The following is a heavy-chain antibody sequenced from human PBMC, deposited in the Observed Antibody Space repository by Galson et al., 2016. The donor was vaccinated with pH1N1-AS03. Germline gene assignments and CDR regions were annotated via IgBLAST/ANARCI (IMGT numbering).Heavy chain of an antibody. J-gene: IGHJ4*02. V-gene: IGHV3-74*01. Sequence: INGDGTIANYAGSVGGRFTVSRDNARNTLFLQMDRLTGDDTGVYYCAIADYGSGRILDYWGQGTLVTVSS. CDR2: INGDGTIA. CDR3: AIADYGSGRILDY. D-gene: IGHD3-10*01.